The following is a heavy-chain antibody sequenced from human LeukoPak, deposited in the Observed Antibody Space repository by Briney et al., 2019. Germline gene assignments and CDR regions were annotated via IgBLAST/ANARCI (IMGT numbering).Heavy chain of an antibody. CDR3: ARGRGLDY. V-gene: IGHV4-61*09. J-gene: IGHJ4*02. CDR2: IYTSGST. CDR1: GGSISSGYYS. D-gene: IGHD3-10*01. Sequence: SETLSLTCTVSGGSISSGYYSWSWIRQPAGKGLEWIGHIYTSGSTNYNPSLKSRVTISVDTSKNQFSLKLSSVTAADTAVYYCARGRGLDYWGQGTLVTVSS.